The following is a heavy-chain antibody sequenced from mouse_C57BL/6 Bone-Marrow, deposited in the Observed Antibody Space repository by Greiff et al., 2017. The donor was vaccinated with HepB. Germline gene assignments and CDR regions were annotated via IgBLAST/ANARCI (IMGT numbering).Heavy chain of an antibody. CDR2: ISSGSSTI. V-gene: IGHV5-17*01. D-gene: IGHD1-1*01. CDR3: ARRDYYGSSQGYFDV. J-gene: IGHJ1*03. CDR1: GFTFSDYG. Sequence: EVQVVESGRGLVKPGGSLKLSCAASGFTFSDYGMHWVRQAPEKGLEWVAYISSGSSTIYYADTVKGRFTISRDNAKNTLFLQMTSLRSEDTAMYYCARRDYYGSSQGYFDVWGTGTTVTVSS.